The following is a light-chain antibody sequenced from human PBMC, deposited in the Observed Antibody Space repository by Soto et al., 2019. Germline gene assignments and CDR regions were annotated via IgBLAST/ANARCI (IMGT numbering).Light chain of an antibody. CDR1: QNVINY. J-gene: IGKJ1*01. Sequence: IVLTQSPATMSLSPGERATLSCRASQNVINYLAWYQQKPGQAPRLLIYGASNRATGIPDRFSGSGSGTDFTLTISRLEPEDFAVYYCQQYGSSGTFGQGTKVDIK. CDR2: GAS. CDR3: QQYGSSGT. V-gene: IGKV3-20*01.